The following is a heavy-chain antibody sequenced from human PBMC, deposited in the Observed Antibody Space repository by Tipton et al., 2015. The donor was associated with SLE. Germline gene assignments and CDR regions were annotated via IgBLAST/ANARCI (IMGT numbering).Heavy chain of an antibody. CDR1: GGSISNNKW. J-gene: IGHJ5*02. CDR2: IYHKGST. Sequence: GSLRLSCAVSGGSISNNKWWTWVRQSPGKGLEWIGEIYHKGSTNYNPSLESRATISVDTSRNEFSLRLTSVTAADTAVYYCVSRSADLYDASTYWNYFDPWGQGNLVTVSS. D-gene: IGHD1-7*01. V-gene: IGHV4-4*02. CDR3: VSRSADLYDASTYWNYFDP.